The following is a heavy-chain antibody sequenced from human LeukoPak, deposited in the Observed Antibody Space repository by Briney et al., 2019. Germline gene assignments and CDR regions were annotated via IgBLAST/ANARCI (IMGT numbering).Heavy chain of an antibody. D-gene: IGHD3-22*01. CDR2: IRYDGSNK. Sequence: PGGSLRLSCAASGFTFSSYGMHWVRQAPGKGLEWVAFIRYDGSNKYYADSVKGRFTTSRDNSKNTLYLQMNSLRAEDTAVYYCAKDRAHYYDSSGSFFNWFDPWGQGTLVTVSS. CDR3: AKDRAHYYDSSGSFFNWFDP. V-gene: IGHV3-30*02. J-gene: IGHJ5*02. CDR1: GFTFSSYG.